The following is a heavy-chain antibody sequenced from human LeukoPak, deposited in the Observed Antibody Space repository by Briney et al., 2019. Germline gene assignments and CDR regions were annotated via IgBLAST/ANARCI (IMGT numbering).Heavy chain of an antibody. V-gene: IGHV1-69*06. J-gene: IGHJ4*02. Sequence: ASVKVSCKASGGTFSSYAISWVRQAPGQGLECMGGIIPIFGTANYAQKFQGRVTITADKSTSTAYMELSSLRSEDTAVYYCATPPINYYGSGSYYYFDYWGQGTLVTVSS. CDR2: IIPIFGTA. D-gene: IGHD3-10*01. CDR3: ATPPINYYGSGSYYYFDY. CDR1: GGTFSSYA.